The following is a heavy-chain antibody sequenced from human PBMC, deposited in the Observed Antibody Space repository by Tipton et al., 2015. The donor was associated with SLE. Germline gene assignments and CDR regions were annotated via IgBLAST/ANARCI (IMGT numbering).Heavy chain of an antibody. V-gene: IGHV3-30*04. D-gene: IGHD4-17*01. J-gene: IGHJ3*02. Sequence: SLRLSCAASGFTFSTYAMHWVRQAPGKGLEWVAVISYDGSNNYADSVKGRFNISRDKAKNSVYLQMNSLRPEDTAVYFCARDRTTAAVGFDIWGQGTMVTVSS. CDR3: ARDRTTAAVGFDI. CDR2: ISYDGSN. CDR1: GFTFSTYA.